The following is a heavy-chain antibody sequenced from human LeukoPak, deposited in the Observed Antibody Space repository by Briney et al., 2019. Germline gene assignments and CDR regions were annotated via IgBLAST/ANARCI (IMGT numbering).Heavy chain of an antibody. J-gene: IGHJ5*02. Sequence: SETLSLTCMVSGGSISSGSYYWSWIRQPAGKGLEWIGRIYTSGSTNYNPSLKSRVTISVDTSKNHFSLKLTSVTAADTAVYYCARGANNWFDPWGQGILVTVSS. CDR1: GGSISSGSYY. CDR2: IYTSGST. CDR3: ARGANNWFDP. V-gene: IGHV4-61*02.